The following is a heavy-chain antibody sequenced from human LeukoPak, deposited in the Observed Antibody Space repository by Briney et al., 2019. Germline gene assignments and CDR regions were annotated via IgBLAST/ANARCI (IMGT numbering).Heavy chain of an antibody. CDR1: GYTFTSYG. Sequence: GASVKVSCKASGYTFTSYGISWVRQAPGQGLEWMGWISAYNGNTNYAQKLQGRVTMTTDTSTNTAYMELRSLRSDDTAVYYCARERGSYPRVRGAYYMDVWGKGTTVTISS. CDR2: ISAYNGNT. J-gene: IGHJ6*03. V-gene: IGHV1-18*01. D-gene: IGHD1-26*01. CDR3: ARERGSYPRVRGAYYMDV.